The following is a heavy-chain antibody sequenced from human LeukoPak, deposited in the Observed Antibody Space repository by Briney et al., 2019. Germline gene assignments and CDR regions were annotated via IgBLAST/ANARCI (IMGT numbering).Heavy chain of an antibody. D-gene: IGHD6-13*01. V-gene: IGHV1-2*02. CDR2: INPNSGGT. Sequence: GPSVSLSRNASGYTFTGYYMQWGRHPPGQALEWMGWINPNSGGTNYAQKLQGRVTMTTDTSKSTAYMELRSLRSDDTAVYYCSRERAAAGTIDYWGQGTLVTVSS. CDR1: GYTFTGYY. CDR3: SRERAAAGTIDY. J-gene: IGHJ4*02.